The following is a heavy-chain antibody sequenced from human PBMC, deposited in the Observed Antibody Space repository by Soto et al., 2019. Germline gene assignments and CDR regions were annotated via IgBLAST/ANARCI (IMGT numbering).Heavy chain of an antibody. CDR2: IYWDDDK. J-gene: IGHJ4*02. CDR3: AHIVVAGLGYYFXY. CDR1: GXSXSSTRMA. D-gene: IGHD6-19*01. Sequence: QITLKESGPTLVKPXXXXXLTCTFSGXSXSSTRMAVGWIRQPPGKALEWLALIYWDDDKRYSPFLKSRLTITKDTSKNQVVLTMSNMDPVDTARYYCAHIVVAGLGYYFXYWXQGTLVTVSS. V-gene: IGHV2-5*02.